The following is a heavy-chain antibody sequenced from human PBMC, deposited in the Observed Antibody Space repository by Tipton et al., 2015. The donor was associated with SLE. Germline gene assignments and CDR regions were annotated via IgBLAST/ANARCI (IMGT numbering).Heavy chain of an antibody. V-gene: IGHV4-30-4*01. Sequence: TLSLTCTVSGGSISSGDYYWNWIRQPPGKGLEWIGYIYYSGSTYYNSSLKSRVTISVDTSKNQFSLKLSSVTAADTAVYYCAMMQWLPFPFDYWGQGTLVTVSS. D-gene: IGHD6-19*01. CDR2: IYYSGST. CDR3: AMMQWLPFPFDY. CDR1: GGSISSGDYY. J-gene: IGHJ4*02.